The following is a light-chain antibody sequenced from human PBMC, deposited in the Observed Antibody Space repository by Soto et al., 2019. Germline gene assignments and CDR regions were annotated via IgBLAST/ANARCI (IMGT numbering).Light chain of an antibody. CDR3: QQCASSPWT. Sequence: EIVLTQSPGTLSLSPGERATLSCRASQSVSSYYLAWYQQKPGQAPRLLIYAASSRATGIPDRFSGGGSGTDFTLTFSRLEPEDFAVYYCQQCASSPWTFGQGTKVEIK. J-gene: IGKJ1*01. CDR2: AAS. V-gene: IGKV3-20*01. CDR1: QSVSSYY.